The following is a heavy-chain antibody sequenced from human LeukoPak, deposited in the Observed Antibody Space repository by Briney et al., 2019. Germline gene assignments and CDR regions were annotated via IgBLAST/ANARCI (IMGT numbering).Heavy chain of an antibody. V-gene: IGHV3-74*01. J-gene: IGHJ4*02. CDR2: ISNDGSDT. CDR3: VRYFYGSGSYDY. D-gene: IGHD3-10*01. CDR1: GCTFTNYW. Sequence: GGSLRLSCAASGCTFTNYWMNWIRQVPGKGLEWVSHISNDGSDTDYADSVKDRFTISRDNAKNTLYLQMRSLRAEDTAVYYCVRYFYGSGSYDYWGQGTLLTVSS.